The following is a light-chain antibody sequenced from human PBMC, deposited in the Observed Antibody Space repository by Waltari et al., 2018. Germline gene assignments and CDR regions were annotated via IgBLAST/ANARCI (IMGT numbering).Light chain of an antibody. V-gene: IGKV3-20*01. CDR2: GAS. CDR3: QQYGSSPLT. J-gene: IGKJ4*01. Sequence: EIVLTQSPGTLSLSPGERATLSCRASQSVSSSYLAWYQQKPGQAPRLLIYGASSRATGIPDRFSGSGSGTDFTLINSRLEPEDFAVYYCQQYGSSPLTFGGGTKVEI. CDR1: QSVSSSY.